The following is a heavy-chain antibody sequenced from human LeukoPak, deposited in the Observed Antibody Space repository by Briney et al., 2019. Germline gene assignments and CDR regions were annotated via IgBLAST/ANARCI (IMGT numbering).Heavy chain of an antibody. J-gene: IGHJ3*02. Sequence: SETLSLTCSVSGGSIGSYYWTWIRQPAGKGQEWIGRIYTSGSTNYNPSLKSRVIISVDESKNQFSLRLSSVTAADTAVYYCANQGRVPDSFDIWGQGTTVTVSS. CDR2: IYTSGST. CDR1: GGSIGSYY. D-gene: IGHD3-10*01. V-gene: IGHV4-4*07. CDR3: ANQGRVPDSFDI.